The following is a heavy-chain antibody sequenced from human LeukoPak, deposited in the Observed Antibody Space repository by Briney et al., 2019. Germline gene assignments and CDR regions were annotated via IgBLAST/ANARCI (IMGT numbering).Heavy chain of an antibody. CDR1: GFTVSSNY. Sequence: GGSLRLSCAASGFTVSSNYMSWVRQAPGKGLEWVALISYDAVNKYFADSVKGRFTISGDNSNNTLYLQMNSLRPEDTAVYYCAKGSRYSLDIDYWGQGTLVTVSS. J-gene: IGHJ4*01. CDR3: AKGSRYSLDIDY. CDR2: ISYDAVNK. D-gene: IGHD5-18*01. V-gene: IGHV3-30*18.